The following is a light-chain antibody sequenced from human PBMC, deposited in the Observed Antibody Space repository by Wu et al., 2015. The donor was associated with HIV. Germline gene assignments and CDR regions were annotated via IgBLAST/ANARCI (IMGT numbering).Light chain of an antibody. J-gene: IGKJ1*01. CDR1: QSIGYW. Sequence: DIQLTQSPSTLPASVGDRVTITCRASQSIGYWLAWYQQKPGKAPKLLITSSLDPLRSGVPSRFSGSGSGTEFTLTISSLQPDDFATYYCQQYNNGWTFGQGTKVEVK. CDR2: L. V-gene: IGKV1-5*03. CDR3: QQYNNGWT.